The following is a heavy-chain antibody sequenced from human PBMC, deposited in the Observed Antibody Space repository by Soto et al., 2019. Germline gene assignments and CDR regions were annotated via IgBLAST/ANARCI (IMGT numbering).Heavy chain of an antibody. V-gene: IGHV3-33*01. Sequence: GGSLRLSCAASGFTFSSYGMHWVRQAPGKGLEWVAVIWYDGSNKYYAESVKGRFNISRDNSENKLYLKMNSLRAEDTAVYYCARGSGDILTGPNWFDPWGQGTLVTVSS. D-gene: IGHD3-9*01. CDR1: GFTFSSYG. CDR2: IWYDGSNK. J-gene: IGHJ5*02. CDR3: ARGSGDILTGPNWFDP.